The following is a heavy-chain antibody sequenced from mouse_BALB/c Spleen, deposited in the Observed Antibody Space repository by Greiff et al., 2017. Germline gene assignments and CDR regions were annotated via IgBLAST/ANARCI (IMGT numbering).Heavy chain of an antibody. D-gene: IGHD2-2*01. CDR3: ARGIYYGYDDWYFDV. CDR1: GFTFSSYA. J-gene: IGHJ1*01. Sequence: EVQGVESGGGLVKPGGSLKLSCAASGFTFSSYAMSWVRQTPEKRLEWVASISSGGSTYYPDSVKGRFTISRDNARNILYLQMSSLRSEDTAMYYCARGIYYGYDDWYFDVWGAGTTVTVSS. V-gene: IGHV5-6-5*01. CDR2: ISSGGST.